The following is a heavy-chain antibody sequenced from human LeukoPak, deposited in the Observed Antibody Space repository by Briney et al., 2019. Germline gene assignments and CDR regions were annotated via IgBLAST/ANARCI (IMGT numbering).Heavy chain of an antibody. CDR2: ISYDGSNK. Sequence: GGSLRLSCAASGFTFSSYGMHWVRQAPGKGLEWVAVISYDGSNKYYADSVKGRFTISRDNSKNTLYLQMNSLRAEDTAVYYCAKDLLYPDVWGSYRPNPLDYWGQGTLVTVSS. CDR1: GFTFSSYG. J-gene: IGHJ4*02. D-gene: IGHD3-16*02. V-gene: IGHV3-30*18. CDR3: AKDLLYPDVWGSYRPNPLDY.